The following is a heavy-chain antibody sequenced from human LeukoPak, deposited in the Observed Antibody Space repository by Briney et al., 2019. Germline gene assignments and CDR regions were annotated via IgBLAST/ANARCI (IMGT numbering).Heavy chain of an antibody. V-gene: IGHV4-34*01. Sequence: SETLSLTCAVSGGSFSDYYWSWIRQPPGKGLEWIGEINHSGSTNYNPSLKSRVTISVDTSKNQFSLKLSSVTAADTAVYYCARDGYNYNWFDPWGQGTLVTVSS. CDR3: ARDGYNYNWFDP. CDR1: GGSFSDYY. J-gene: IGHJ5*02. D-gene: IGHD5-24*01. CDR2: INHSGST.